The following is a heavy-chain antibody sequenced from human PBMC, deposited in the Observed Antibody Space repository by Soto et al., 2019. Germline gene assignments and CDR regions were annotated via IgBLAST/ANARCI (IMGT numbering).Heavy chain of an antibody. J-gene: IGHJ3*02. D-gene: IGHD4-17*01. CDR1: GYTFTSYG. CDR2: ISAYNGNT. CDR3: ARDLMTTVTTGGAFDI. V-gene: IGHV1-18*01. Sequence: QVQLVQSGAEVKKPGASVKVSCKASGYTFTSYGISWVGQAPGQGLEWMGWISAYNGNTNYAQKLQGRVTMTTDTSTSTAYMELRSLRSDDTAVYYCARDLMTTVTTGGAFDIWGQGTMVTVSS.